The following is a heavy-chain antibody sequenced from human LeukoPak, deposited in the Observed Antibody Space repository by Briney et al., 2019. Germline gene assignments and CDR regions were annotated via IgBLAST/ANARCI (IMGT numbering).Heavy chain of an antibody. CDR1: GFTFSSYC. D-gene: IGHD6-13*01. V-gene: IGHV3-74*01. Sequence: GGSLRLSRAPSGFTFSSYCMNWVRQAPGKGLLWVSCINIVGSTTSYADSVKGRFTIPRDNAKNTLYLQMNSLRAEDTAVYYCACPTRQGSSWYWWFVPWGQGTLVTVS. J-gene: IGHJ5*02. CDR3: ACPTRQGSSWYWWFVP. CDR2: INIVGSTT.